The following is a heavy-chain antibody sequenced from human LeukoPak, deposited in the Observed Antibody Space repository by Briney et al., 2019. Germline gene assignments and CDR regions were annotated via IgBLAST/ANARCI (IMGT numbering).Heavy chain of an antibody. CDR3: ARVKYYYDSRGIVNWFDP. Sequence: PSETLSLTCTVSGGSISSSSYYWGWIRQPPGKGLEWIGSIYYSGSTYYNPSLKSRVTISVDTSKNQFSLKLSSVTAADTAVYYCARVKYYYDSRGIVNWFDPWGQGTLVTVSS. D-gene: IGHD3-22*01. CDR2: IYYSGST. CDR1: GGSISSSSYY. J-gene: IGHJ5*02. V-gene: IGHV4-39*07.